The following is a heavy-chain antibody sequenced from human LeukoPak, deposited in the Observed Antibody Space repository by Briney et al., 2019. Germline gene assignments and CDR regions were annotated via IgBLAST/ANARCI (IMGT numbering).Heavy chain of an antibody. D-gene: IGHD5-18*01. V-gene: IGHV3-11*04. CDR2: ISSSGSTI. Sequence: GGSLRLSCAASGFTFSDHYIDWVRQAPGKGLEWVSYISSSGSTIYYADSVKGRFTISRDNAKNSLYLQMNSLRAEDTAVYYCARALGNGYNYDYWGQGTLVTVSS. J-gene: IGHJ4*02. CDR3: ARALGNGYNYDY. CDR1: GFTFSDHY.